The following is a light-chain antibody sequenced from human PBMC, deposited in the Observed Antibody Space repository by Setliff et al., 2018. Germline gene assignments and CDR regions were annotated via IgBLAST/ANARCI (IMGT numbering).Light chain of an antibody. Sequence: QSVLAQPPSVSGAPGQRVTISCSGDNSNLGAGYEVHWYQHLPGRAPKPLIPNKIVRPLGVPDRFFGSKSGTSASLAITGLHADDEGDYYCQSYDSGLRYVFGSGTKVTVL. V-gene: IGLV1-40*01. CDR3: QSYDSGLRYV. CDR1: NSNLGAGYE. J-gene: IGLJ1*01. CDR2: NKI.